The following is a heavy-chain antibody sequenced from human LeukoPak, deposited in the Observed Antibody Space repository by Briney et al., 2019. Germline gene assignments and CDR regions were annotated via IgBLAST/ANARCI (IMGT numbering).Heavy chain of an antibody. Sequence: GGSLRLSCGASGFTFSTSWMHWGRQVPGKGLVWVSRVNTDGSSTTYADSVKGRFTISRDNAKNTLYLQMNSLRAEDTALYYCAAYHDPVHDYWGHGTLVTVSS. V-gene: IGHV3-74*01. CDR1: GFTFSTSW. CDR2: VNTDGSST. D-gene: IGHD2-21*01. J-gene: IGHJ4*01. CDR3: AAYHDPVHDY.